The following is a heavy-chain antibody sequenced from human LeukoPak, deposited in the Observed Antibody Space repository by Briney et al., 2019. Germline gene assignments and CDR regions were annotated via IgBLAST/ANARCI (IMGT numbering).Heavy chain of an antibody. J-gene: IGHJ3*02. D-gene: IGHD6-13*01. CDR2: ISSSSSYI. V-gene: IGHV3-21*01. CDR1: GFTFSSYS. Sequence: GGSLRLSCAASGFTFSSYSMNWVRQAPGKGLEWVSSISSSSSYIYYADSVKGRFTISRDNAKNSLYLQMNSLRAEDTAVYYCARDIFRIAAAYAFDIWGQGTMVTVSS. CDR3: ARDIFRIAAAYAFDI.